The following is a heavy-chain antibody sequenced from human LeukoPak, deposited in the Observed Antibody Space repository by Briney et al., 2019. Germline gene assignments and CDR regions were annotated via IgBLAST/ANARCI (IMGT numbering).Heavy chain of an antibody. CDR2: ISSSSSYI. CDR1: GFTFSSYS. Sequence: GGSLRLSCAASGFTFSSYSMSWVRQAPGKGLEWVSSISSSSSYIYYADSVKGRFTISRDNAKNSLYLQMNSLRAEDTAVYYCARDLPGIAAAGLFDYWGQGTLVTVSS. J-gene: IGHJ4*02. V-gene: IGHV3-21*01. D-gene: IGHD6-13*01. CDR3: ARDLPGIAAAGLFDY.